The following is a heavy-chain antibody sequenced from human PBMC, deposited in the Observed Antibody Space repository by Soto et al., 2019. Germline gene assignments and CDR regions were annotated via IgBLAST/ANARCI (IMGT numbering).Heavy chain of an antibody. D-gene: IGHD1-26*01. CDR1: GGSINTVNYY. J-gene: IGHJ4*02. CDR3: ARESVGATRYFDY. V-gene: IGHV4-30-4*02. Sequence: PSETLSLTCTVSGGSINTVNYYWSWIRQSPDKGLEWIGHIYNGGTTYNNPSLTSRVTISVDTSKNQFSLKLSSVTAADTAVYYCARESVGATRYFDYWGQGTLVTVSS. CDR2: IYNGGTT.